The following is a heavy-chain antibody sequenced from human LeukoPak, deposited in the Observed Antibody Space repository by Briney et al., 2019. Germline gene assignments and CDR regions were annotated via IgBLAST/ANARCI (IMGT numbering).Heavy chain of an antibody. J-gene: IGHJ5*02. CDR2: ISISSSYI. CDR3: ARVIGYCSSTSCYSWFDP. Sequence: PGGSLRLSCAASGFTFSSYTMNGVRQASRKGLEWVSSISISSSYIYYADSVKGRFTISRDNAKKSLYLQMNSLRAEDTAVYYCARVIGYCSSTSCYSWFDPWGQGTLVAVSS. V-gene: IGHV3-21*01. D-gene: IGHD2-2*02. CDR1: GFTFSSYT.